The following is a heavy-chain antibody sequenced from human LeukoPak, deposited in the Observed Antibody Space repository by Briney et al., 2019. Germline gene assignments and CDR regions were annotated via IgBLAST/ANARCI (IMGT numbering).Heavy chain of an antibody. CDR3: ARESVVRVYGMNV. CDR2: INHSGST. Sequence: SETLSLTCAVYGGSFSGYYWSWIRQPPGKGLEWIGEINHSGSTNYNPSLKSRVTISVDTSKNQFSLKLSSVTAADTAVYYCARESVVRVYGMNVWGQGTTVTVSS. D-gene: IGHD2-2*01. V-gene: IGHV4-34*01. J-gene: IGHJ6*02. CDR1: GGSFSGYY.